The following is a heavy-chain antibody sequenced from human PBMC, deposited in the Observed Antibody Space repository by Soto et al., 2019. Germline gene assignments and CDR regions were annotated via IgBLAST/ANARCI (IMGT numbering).Heavy chain of an antibody. CDR3: ARDSAAAGDNFRITGKIDH. V-gene: IGHV1-46*01. Sequence: ASVKVSCKASGYTLINYYMHWVRQAPGQGPEWMGIINPSGGSTSHAQKFQGRVTITSNTSTSTVYMELSSLRSGDTAVYYCARDSAAAGDNFRITGKIDHWGLGTLVTVS. CDR2: INPSGGST. J-gene: IGHJ4*02. D-gene: IGHD1-20*01. CDR1: GYTLINYY.